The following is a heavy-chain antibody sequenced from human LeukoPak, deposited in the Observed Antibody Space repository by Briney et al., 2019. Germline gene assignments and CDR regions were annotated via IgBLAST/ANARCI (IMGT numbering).Heavy chain of an antibody. D-gene: IGHD4-17*01. J-gene: IGHJ4*02. Sequence: GGSLRLSCAASGFTFSSYGMHWVRQAPGKGLEWVAVISYDGSNKYYADSVKGRFTISRDNSKNTVYLQMNSLRAEDTAVYYCAREGGGDYGDYLRYWGQGTLVTVSS. CDR2: ISYDGSNK. CDR3: AREGGGDYGDYLRY. CDR1: GFTFSSYG. V-gene: IGHV3-30*03.